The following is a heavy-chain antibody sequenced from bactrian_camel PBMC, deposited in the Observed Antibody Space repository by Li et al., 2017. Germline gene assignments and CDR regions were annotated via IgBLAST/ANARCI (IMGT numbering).Heavy chain of an antibody. D-gene: IGHD3*01. CDR1: GFTFSSYY. Sequence: DVQLVESGGGLVRPGGSLRLSCAASGFTFSSYYMSWVRQAPGKGLEWVSGISSGGGRTYYADSVKGRFTISQDNAKNTLYLQMNSLKPEDTAVYYCATRVISLWGQGTQVTVS. J-gene: IGHJ4*01. CDR3: ATRVISL. V-gene: IGHV3S40*01. CDR2: ISSGGGRT.